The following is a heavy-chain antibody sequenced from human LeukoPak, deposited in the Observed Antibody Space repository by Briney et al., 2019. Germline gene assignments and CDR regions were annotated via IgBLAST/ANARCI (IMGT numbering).Heavy chain of an antibody. CDR1: GGSVSSGSYY. CDR3: AKGLVPKPKAFYYYYGVDV. D-gene: IGHD6-13*01. V-gene: IGHV4-61*01. J-gene: IGHJ6*02. Sequence: SETLSLTCTVSGGSVSSGSYYWSWIRQPPGKGLEWIGYIYYSGSTNYNPSLKSRVTISVDTSKNQFSLKLSSVTAADTAVYYCAKGLVPKPKAFYYYYGVDVWGQGTTVTVSS. CDR2: IYYSGST.